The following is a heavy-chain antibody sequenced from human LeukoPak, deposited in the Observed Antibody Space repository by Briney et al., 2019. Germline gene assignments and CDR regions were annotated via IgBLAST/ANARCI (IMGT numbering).Heavy chain of an antibody. CDR2: IKTDGSQI. J-gene: IGHJ6*03. CDR3: ARDGQNYDFWSGYSGYYYYYYMDV. CDR1: GFTFSSYW. V-gene: IGHV3-7*01. Sequence: GGSLRLSCVASGFTFSSYWMTWVRQAPGKGLEWVANIKTDGSQIYYVDYVKGRFIISRDNAKNSLYLQMNSLRAEDTAVYYCARDGQNYDFWSGYSGYYYYYYMDVWGKGTTVTVSS. D-gene: IGHD3-3*01.